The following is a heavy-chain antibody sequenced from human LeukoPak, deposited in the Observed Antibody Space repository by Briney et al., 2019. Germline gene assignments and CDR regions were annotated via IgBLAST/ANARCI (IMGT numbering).Heavy chain of an antibody. CDR3: ARDLTHRRNYDNSGYQIVSAF. J-gene: IGHJ4*02. Sequence: GASVKVSCKTSGYTFTSYYIHWLRQAPGQRFEWMGWSDPKSGATKYEHFQGRVTMTRDTSISTAYMELSRLTSDDTAVYYCARDLTHRRNYDNSGYQIVSAFWGQGTLVTVSS. CDR2: SDPKSGAT. CDR1: GYTFTSYY. D-gene: IGHD3-22*01. V-gene: IGHV1-2*02.